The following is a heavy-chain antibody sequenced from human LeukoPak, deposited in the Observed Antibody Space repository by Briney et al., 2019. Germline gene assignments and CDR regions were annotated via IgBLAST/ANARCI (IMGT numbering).Heavy chain of an antibody. V-gene: IGHV3-21*01. CDR2: ISSSSSYI. D-gene: IGHD6-13*01. CDR1: GFTFSSYS. Sequence: PGGSLRLSCAASGFTFSSYSMNWVRQAPGKGLEWVSSISSSSSYIYYADSVKGRFTISRDNAKNSLYLQMNSLRAEDTAVYYCARDLVRIAAAGTTNAFDIWGQGTMVTVSS. CDR3: ARDLVRIAAAGTTNAFDI. J-gene: IGHJ3*02.